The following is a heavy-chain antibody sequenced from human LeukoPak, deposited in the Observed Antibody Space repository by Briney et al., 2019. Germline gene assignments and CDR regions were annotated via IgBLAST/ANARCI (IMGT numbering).Heavy chain of an antibody. CDR2: IIPIFGTA. V-gene: IGHV1-69*05. Sequence: ASVKVSCKASGGTFSSYAISWVRQAPGQGLEWMGGIIPIFGTANYAQKFQGRVTMTRDASTSTVYMELSSLRFEDTAVYYCARDWGIEGRDIPVAGRSDYYFGLDVWGPGTTVTVSS. D-gene: IGHD6-19*01. CDR1: GGTFSSYA. CDR3: ARDWGIEGRDIPVAGRSDYYFGLDV. J-gene: IGHJ6*02.